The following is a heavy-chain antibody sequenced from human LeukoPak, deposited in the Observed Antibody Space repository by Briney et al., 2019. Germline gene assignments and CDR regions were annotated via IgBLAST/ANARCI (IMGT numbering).Heavy chain of an antibody. V-gene: IGHV1-69*06. Sequence: SVKVSCKASGGTFSSYAISRVRQAPGQGLEWMGGIIPIFGTANYAQKFQGRVTITADKSTSTAYMELSSLRSEDTAVYYCARGPDIAAAGDYWGQGTLVTVSS. CDR2: IIPIFGTA. CDR3: ARGPDIAAAGDY. J-gene: IGHJ4*02. CDR1: GGTFSSYA. D-gene: IGHD6-13*01.